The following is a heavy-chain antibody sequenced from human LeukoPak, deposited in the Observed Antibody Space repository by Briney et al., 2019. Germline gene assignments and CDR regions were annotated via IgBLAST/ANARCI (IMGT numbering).Heavy chain of an antibody. V-gene: IGHV3-23*01. D-gene: IGHD3-10*01. Sequence: GGSLRLSCAASGFTFSSYGMSWVRQAPGKGLEWVSAISGSGGSTYYADSVKGRFTISRDNSKNTLYLQMNSLRVEDTAVYYCAKAYGSGSYRLDYWGQGTLVTVSS. CDR2: ISGSGGST. CDR1: GFTFSSYG. J-gene: IGHJ4*02. CDR3: AKAYGSGSYRLDY.